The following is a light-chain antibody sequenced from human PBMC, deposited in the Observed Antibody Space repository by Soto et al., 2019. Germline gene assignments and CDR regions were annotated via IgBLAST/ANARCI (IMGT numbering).Light chain of an antibody. J-gene: IGKJ1*01. V-gene: IGKV1-5*01. Sequence: IRRTPFPSTLPASVGDRVTITCRASQSISNWLAWYQRKPGTAPKALIYHASNLQSGIPSRFSGRGSGTEFTLTFNSLQSDDFATYYCQQYNSYSFGQGTKV. CDR2: HAS. CDR1: QSISNW. CDR3: QQYNSYS.